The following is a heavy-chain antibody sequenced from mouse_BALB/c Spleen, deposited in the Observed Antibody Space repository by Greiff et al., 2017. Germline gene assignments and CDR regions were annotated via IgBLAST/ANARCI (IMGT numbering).Heavy chain of an antibody. Sequence: EVKLVESGGGLVQPKGSLKLSCAASGFTFNTYAMNWVRQAPGKGLEWVARIRSKSNNYATYYADSVKDRFTISRDDSQSMLYLQMNNLKTEDTAMYYCVRHGYDYWGQGTTLTVSS. D-gene: IGHD2-2*01. CDR2: IRSKSNNYAT. CDR1: GFTFNTYA. V-gene: IGHV10-1*02. CDR3: VRHGYDY. J-gene: IGHJ2*01.